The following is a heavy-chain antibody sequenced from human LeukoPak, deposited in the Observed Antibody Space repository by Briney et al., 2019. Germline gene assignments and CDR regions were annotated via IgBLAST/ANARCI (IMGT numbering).Heavy chain of an antibody. CDR2: ISGSGDST. V-gene: IGHV3-23*01. D-gene: IGHD1-26*01. J-gene: IGHJ4*02. Sequence: GGSLRLSCTASGFTFSSYAMSWVRQAPGKGLEWVSVISGSGDSTYYADSVKGRFTISRDNSKNTLYLLMNSLRAEDTAVYYCAKEGIVGTEIDYWGQGTLVTVSS. CDR1: GFTFSSYA. CDR3: AKEGIVGTEIDY.